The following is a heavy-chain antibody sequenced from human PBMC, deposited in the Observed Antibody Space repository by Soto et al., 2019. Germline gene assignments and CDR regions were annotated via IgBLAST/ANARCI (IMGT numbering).Heavy chain of an antibody. CDR1: GYTFTGHY. D-gene: IGHD5-18*01. Sequence: ASVKVSCKASGYTFTGHYMHWVRQAPGQGLEWMGWINPNSGGTNYAQKFQGWVTMTRDTSISTAYMELSRLRSDDTAVYYCARSDVDTAMVMDVWGQGTTVTVSS. CDR2: INPNSGGT. J-gene: IGHJ6*02. V-gene: IGHV1-2*04. CDR3: ARSDVDTAMVMDV.